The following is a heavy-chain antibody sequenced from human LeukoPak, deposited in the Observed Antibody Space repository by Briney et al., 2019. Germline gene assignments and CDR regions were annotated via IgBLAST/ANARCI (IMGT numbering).Heavy chain of an antibody. J-gene: IGHJ4*02. D-gene: IGHD2-2*01. CDR2: INPNSGAT. Sequence: ASVKVSCKASGGTFSSYAISWVRQAPGQGLEWMGRINPNSGATNYAQKFQGRVTMTRDTSISTAYMELSRLRSDDTAVYYCAKDQACSSTSCLYYFDYWGQGTLVTVSS. CDR3: AKDQACSSTSCLYYFDY. V-gene: IGHV1-2*06. CDR1: GGTFSSYA.